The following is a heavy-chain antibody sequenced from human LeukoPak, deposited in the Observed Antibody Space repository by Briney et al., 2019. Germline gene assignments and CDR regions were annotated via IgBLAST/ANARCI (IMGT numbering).Heavy chain of an antibody. Sequence: ATVKLSCKASGYTFINYGITGGRQAPGQGHERMGWISAYNSAYNANTHYAQKLQGRVTMTTDTSTNAGYMGLRSLRSDDTAVYYCAREYGSGSYTGIDYWGQGTLVSVSS. D-gene: IGHD3-10*01. J-gene: IGHJ4*02. CDR3: AREYGSGSYTGIDY. V-gene: IGHV1-18*01. CDR1: GYTFINYG. CDR2: ISAYNSAYNANT.